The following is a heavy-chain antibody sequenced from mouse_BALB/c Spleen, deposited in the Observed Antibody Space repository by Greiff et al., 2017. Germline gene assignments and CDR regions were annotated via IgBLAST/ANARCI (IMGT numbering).Heavy chain of an antibody. CDR3: ARSYYARYAMDY. CDR1: GYTFTSSW. Sequence: QVQLQQSGSVLVRPGASVKLSCKASGYTFTSSWMHWAKQRPGQGLEWIGEIHPNSGNTNYNEKFKGKATLTVDTSSSTAYVDLSSLTSEDSAVYYGARSYYARYAMDYWGQGTSVTVSS. CDR2: IHPNSGNT. J-gene: IGHJ4*01. V-gene: IGHV1S130*01. D-gene: IGHD1-1*02.